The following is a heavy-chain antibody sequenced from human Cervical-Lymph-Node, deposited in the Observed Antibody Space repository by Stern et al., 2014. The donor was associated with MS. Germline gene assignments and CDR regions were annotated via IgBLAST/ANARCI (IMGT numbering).Heavy chain of an antibody. CDR3: TTTLWYKVYH. CDR1: GFIFNNAW. CDR2: IKSKTDGGTI. J-gene: IGHJ4*02. D-gene: IGHD1-1*01. V-gene: IGHV3-15*01. Sequence: EVQLVESGGGLVKPGGSLRLSCAASGFIFNNAWMSWVRQAPGKGLEGVGRIKSKTDGGTIDYAAPVKGRFTISRDDSKNTLYLQMHTLKTEDTAVYYCTTTLWYKVYHWGQGTLVTVSS.